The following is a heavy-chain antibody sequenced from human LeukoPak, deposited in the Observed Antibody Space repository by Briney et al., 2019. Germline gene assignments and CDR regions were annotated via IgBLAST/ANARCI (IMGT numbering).Heavy chain of an antibody. J-gene: IGHJ4*02. Sequence: GGSLRLSCTGSGVTFEDYYLSWIRQAPGKGLEWISYVSSTGGDKFYADPVKGRFTISRDNARNSLYMEMNDLIAEDTAFYYCARGENGSFDHWGQGTLVIVSS. D-gene: IGHD3-10*01. CDR3: ARGENGSFDH. CDR1: GVTFEDYY. V-gene: IGHV3-11*01. CDR2: VSSTGGDK.